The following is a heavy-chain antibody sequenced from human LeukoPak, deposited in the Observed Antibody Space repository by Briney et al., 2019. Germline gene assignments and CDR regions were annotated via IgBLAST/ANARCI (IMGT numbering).Heavy chain of an antibody. CDR1: GVSISRVDYY. J-gene: IGHJ3*01. CDR3: ARGNGGSSP. V-gene: IGHV4-30-4*08. Sequence: PSQTLSLTCTVSGVSISRVDYYWSWIRQPQGKGLEWIGYSYYSGSTDYNPSLKSRVTISVDTSKNQFSLKLSSVTAAGTAVYYCARGNGGSSPWGQGTMVTVSS. D-gene: IGHD3-10*01. CDR2: SYYSGST.